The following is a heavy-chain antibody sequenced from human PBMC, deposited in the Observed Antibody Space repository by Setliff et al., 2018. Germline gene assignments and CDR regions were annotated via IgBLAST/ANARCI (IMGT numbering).Heavy chain of an antibody. J-gene: IGHJ6*03. CDR2: TIPIFGTT. Sequence: ASVKVSCKASGGTFSSYGISWVRQAPGQGLEWMGGTIPIFGTTNYAQRFQGRVTIITDESTSTAYMELSSLRSEDRAMYYCAREGVDTRSSTDYRYYMDLWGKGTTVTVSS. V-gene: IGHV1-69*05. D-gene: IGHD5-18*01. CDR1: GGTFSSYG. CDR3: AREGVDTRSSTDYRYYMDL.